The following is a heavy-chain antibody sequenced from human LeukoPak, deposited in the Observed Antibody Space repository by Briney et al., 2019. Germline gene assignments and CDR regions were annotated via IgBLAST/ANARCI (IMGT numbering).Heavy chain of an antibody. CDR1: GFTFSSYG. CDR2: IWYDGSNK. Sequence: GGSLRLSCAASGFTFSSYGMHWVRQAPGKGLEWVAVIWYDGSNKYYADSVKGRFTISRDNSKNTLYLQMNSLRAEYTAVYYCVGRFGETYLYWGQGTLVTVSS. CDR3: VGRFGETYLY. D-gene: IGHD3-3*01. V-gene: IGHV3-33*01. J-gene: IGHJ4*02.